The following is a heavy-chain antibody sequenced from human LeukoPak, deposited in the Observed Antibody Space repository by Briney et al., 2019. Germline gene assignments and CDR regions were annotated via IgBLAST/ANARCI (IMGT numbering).Heavy chain of an antibody. CDR1: GGSISSGDYY. CDR2: IYYSGST. CDR3: ARARQDYGGNDGLWYFDL. J-gene: IGHJ2*01. D-gene: IGHD4-23*01. Sequence: SETLSLTCTVSGGSISSGDYYWSWIGQPPGKGLEWVGYIYYSGSTYYNPSLKSRVTISVDTSKNQFSLKLSSVTAADTAVYYCARARQDYGGNDGLWYFDLWGRGTLVTVSS. V-gene: IGHV4-30-4*08.